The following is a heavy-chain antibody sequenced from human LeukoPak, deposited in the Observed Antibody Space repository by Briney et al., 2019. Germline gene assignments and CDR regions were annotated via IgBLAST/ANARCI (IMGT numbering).Heavy chain of an antibody. Sequence: GASVKVSSKASGYTFTAYYIHWVRRAPGQGLEWMGWISPNSGGTNYEQRFQGRVTMTRDTSISTAYMELTRLTSDDTAFYYCARDGIYTTDFDAFDIWGQGTMVTVSS. J-gene: IGHJ3*02. CDR2: ISPNSGGT. D-gene: IGHD2-2*02. V-gene: IGHV1-2*02. CDR1: GYTFTAYY. CDR3: ARDGIYTTDFDAFDI.